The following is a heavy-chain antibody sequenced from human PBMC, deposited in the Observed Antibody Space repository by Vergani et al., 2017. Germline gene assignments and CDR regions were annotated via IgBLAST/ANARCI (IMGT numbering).Heavy chain of an antibody. CDR1: GYTFTDYF. V-gene: IGHV1-2*02. CDR2: INPSSGGT. J-gene: IGHJ4*02. D-gene: IGHD2-2*01. CDR3: ARVGTSSNREYFDY. Sequence: QVQMVQSGAEVKKPGASVRVSCKASGYTFTDYFMHWVRQAPGQGLEWMGWINPSSGGTNYAQKFQGRVTMTRDKSISTAYMELSNLRSDDTAVYYCARVGTSSNREYFDYWGQGTLVTVSS.